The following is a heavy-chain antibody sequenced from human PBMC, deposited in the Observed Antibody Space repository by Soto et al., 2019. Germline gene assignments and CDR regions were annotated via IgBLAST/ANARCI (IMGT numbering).Heavy chain of an antibody. CDR2: ISRDGGTK. CDR3: TGEVASGY. J-gene: IGHJ4*02. D-gene: IGHD2-8*02. V-gene: IGHV3-30*03. Sequence: QVQLVESGGGVVQPGRSLRLSCAVSGFTVSTYGMHWVRQAPGKGLEWVAVISRDGGTKYYADSVKGRFTISRDNSRNPLFLEMNSLRGDDTAVYYCTGEVASGYWGQGTLVTVSS. CDR1: GFTVSTYG.